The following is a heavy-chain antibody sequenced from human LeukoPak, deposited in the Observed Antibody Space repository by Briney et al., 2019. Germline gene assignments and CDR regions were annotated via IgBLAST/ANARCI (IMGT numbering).Heavy chain of an antibody. J-gene: IGHJ4*02. Sequence: PSETLSLTCTVSGGSISSYYWSWIRQPPGKGLEWSGYIYYSGSTNYNPSLKSRVTISVDTSKNQFSLKLSSVTAADTAVYYCARYSNYWFRYWGQGTLVTVSS. V-gene: IGHV4-59*01. CDR1: GGSISSYY. D-gene: IGHD4-11*01. CDR3: ARYSNYWFRY. CDR2: IYYSGST.